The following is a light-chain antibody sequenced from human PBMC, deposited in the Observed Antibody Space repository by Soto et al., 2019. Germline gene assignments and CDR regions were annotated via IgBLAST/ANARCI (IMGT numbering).Light chain of an antibody. Sequence: QSVLTQPASVSGSPGQSITISCTGISSDVGGYNYVSWYQQHPGKAPKLMIYDVSNRPSGVSNRFSGSKSGNTASLTISGLQAEDEADYYCSSYTSSSTVVFGGGTKVTAL. J-gene: IGLJ2*01. CDR3: SSYTSSSTVV. CDR2: DVS. CDR1: SSDVGGYNY. V-gene: IGLV2-14*01.